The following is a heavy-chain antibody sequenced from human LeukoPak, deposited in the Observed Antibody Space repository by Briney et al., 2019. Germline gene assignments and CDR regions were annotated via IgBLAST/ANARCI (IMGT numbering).Heavy chain of an antibody. CDR2: ISSSSSYI. J-gene: IGHJ3*02. CDR1: GFTFSSYS. V-gene: IGHV3-21*01. Sequence: GGSLRLSCAASGFTFSSYSMNWVRQAPGKGLEWVSSISSSSSYIYYADSVKGRFTISRDNAKNSLYLQMNSLRAEDTAVYYCARSGSSSSDAFDIWGQGTMVTVSS. D-gene: IGHD1-26*01. CDR3: ARSGSSSSDAFDI.